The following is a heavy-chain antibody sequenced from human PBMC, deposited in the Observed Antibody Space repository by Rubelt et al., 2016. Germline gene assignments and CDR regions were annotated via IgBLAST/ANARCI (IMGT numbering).Heavy chain of an antibody. CDR2: ISSSSSYI. D-gene: IGHD6-13*01. J-gene: IGHJ4*02. V-gene: IGHV3-23*01. CDR3: AKTAAAGTSPVDY. CDR1: GFTFSSYT. Sequence: EVQLLESGGDLVQPGGSLRLSCAASGFTFSSYTMNWARQGPGKGLEWVSSISSSSSYIYYADSVKGRFTISRDNTKNTLYLQMNSLRAEDTAVYYCAKTAAAGTSPVDYWGQGTLVTVSS.